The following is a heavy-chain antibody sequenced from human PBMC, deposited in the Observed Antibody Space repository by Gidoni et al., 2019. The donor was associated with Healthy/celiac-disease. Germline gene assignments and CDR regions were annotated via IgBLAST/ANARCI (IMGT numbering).Heavy chain of an antibody. CDR1: GYTFTSYY. J-gene: IGHJ6*02. D-gene: IGHD4-17*01. CDR3: AREVTTDYYYYGMDV. Sequence: QVQLVQSGAEVKKPGASVKVSCKASGYTFTSYYMHWVRQAPGQGLEWMGIINPSGGSTSYAQKFQGRVTMTRDTSTSTVYMELSSLRSEDTAVYYCAREVTTDYYYYGMDVWGQGTTVTVSS. CDR2: INPSGGST. V-gene: IGHV1-46*01.